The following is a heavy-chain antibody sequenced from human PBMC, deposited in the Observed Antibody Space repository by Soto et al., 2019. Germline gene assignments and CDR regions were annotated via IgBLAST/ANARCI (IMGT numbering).Heavy chain of an antibody. CDR3: ARDPPLVVVAISYYFDY. CDR1: GFTFSSYA. Sequence: QPGGSLRLSCAASGFTFSSYAMHWVRQAPGKGLEWVAVISYDGSNKYYADSVKGRFTISRDNSKNTLYLQMNSLRAEDTAVYYCARDPPLVVVAISYYFDYWGQGTLVTVSS. CDR2: ISYDGSNK. J-gene: IGHJ4*02. V-gene: IGHV3-30-3*01. D-gene: IGHD2-21*01.